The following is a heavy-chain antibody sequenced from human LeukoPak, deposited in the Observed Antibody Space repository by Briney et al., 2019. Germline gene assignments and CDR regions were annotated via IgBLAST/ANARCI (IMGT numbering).Heavy chain of an antibody. J-gene: IGHJ4*02. V-gene: IGHV4-59*01. CDR1: GGSISGYY. Sequence: SETLSLTCTVSGGSISGYYWSWIRQPPGRGLEWIGFILYSGSTNYNPSLKSRVTISVDTSKNQFSLKLSSVTAADTALYYCARGASSFGYWGQGTLVTVSS. CDR2: ILYSGST. CDR3: ARGASSFGY.